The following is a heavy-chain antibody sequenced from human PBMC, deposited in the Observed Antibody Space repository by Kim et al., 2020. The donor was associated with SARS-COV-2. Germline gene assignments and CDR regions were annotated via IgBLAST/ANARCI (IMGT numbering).Heavy chain of an antibody. J-gene: IGHJ4*02. D-gene: IGHD3-10*01. V-gene: IGHV4-39*01. Sequence: PSLKSRVTISVDTSKNQFSLKLSSVTAADTAVYYCARLDYYGSGKRSFDYWGQGTLVTVSS. CDR3: ARLDYYGSGKRSFDY.